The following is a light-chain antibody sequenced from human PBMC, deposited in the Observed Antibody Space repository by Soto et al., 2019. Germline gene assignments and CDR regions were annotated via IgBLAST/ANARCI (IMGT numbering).Light chain of an antibody. CDR2: GAS. V-gene: IGKV3-20*01. CDR1: QSVSSSY. CDR3: QQYGSSPPYT. Sequence: EIVLTQSPGTLSLSPGERATLSCRASQSVSSSYLAWYQQKPGQAPRLLIYGASRWATGIPDRFSGSGSGTDFTLTISRLEPEDFAVYYCQQYGSSPPYTFGQGTKLEIK. J-gene: IGKJ2*01.